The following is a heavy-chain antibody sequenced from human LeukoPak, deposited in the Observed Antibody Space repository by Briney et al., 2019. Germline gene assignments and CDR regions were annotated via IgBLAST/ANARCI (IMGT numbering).Heavy chain of an antibody. CDR1: GFTFSSYA. CDR2: ISGSGGST. Sequence: GGSLRLSCEASGFTFSSYAMSWVRQAPGKGLEWVSAISGSGGSTYYADSVKGRFTISRDNSKNTLYLQMNSLRAEDAAVYYCGYGDYYYGMDVWGQGTTVTVSS. D-gene: IGHD4-17*01. J-gene: IGHJ6*02. V-gene: IGHV3-23*01. CDR3: GYGDYYYGMDV.